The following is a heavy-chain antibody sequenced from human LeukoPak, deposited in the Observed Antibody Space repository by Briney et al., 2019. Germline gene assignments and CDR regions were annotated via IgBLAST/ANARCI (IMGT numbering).Heavy chain of an antibody. V-gene: IGHV3-74*03. CDR2: INTDESDK. Sequence: GGSLRLSCAASGFNFRDHWMHWVRQVPGKRLMWVSRINTDESDKSSADSVKGRFTISRDNAKSTLYLQMNSLRVEDTAVYYCVRDRVESDVTYHPIFDVWGQGALVTVSS. D-gene: IGHD1-14*01. CDR1: GFNFRDHW. CDR3: VRDRVESDVTYHPIFDV. J-gene: IGHJ5*02.